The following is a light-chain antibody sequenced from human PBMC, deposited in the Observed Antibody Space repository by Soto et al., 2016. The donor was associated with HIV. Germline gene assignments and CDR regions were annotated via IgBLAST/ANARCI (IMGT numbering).Light chain of an antibody. V-gene: IGLV3-25*03. CDR1: ALTKQY. CDR2: KDK. J-gene: IGLJ2*01. Sequence: SFDLKQPPSVSTSPGQTATITCSGDALTKQYVHWYQQKSRQAPSLVIYKDKERPSGIPERFSGSSSGTTVTLTISGVHEEDEADYYCQSANSAGIVVFGGGTKLTVL. CDR3: QSANSAGIVV.